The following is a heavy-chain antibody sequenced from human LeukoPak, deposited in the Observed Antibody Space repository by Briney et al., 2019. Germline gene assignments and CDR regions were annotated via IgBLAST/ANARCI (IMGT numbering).Heavy chain of an antibody. CDR3: ANSFETATHFDY. CDR1: GFTFSNHG. J-gene: IGHJ4*02. Sequence: GGSLRLSCAAYGFTFSNHGMHWVRQAPGKGLEWVAVISYDGSNKYYADSVKGRFTISRDNSKNTLYLQMNSLRAEDTAVYYCANSFETATHFDYWGQGTLVTVSS. CDR2: ISYDGSNK. D-gene: IGHD1-26*01. V-gene: IGHV3-30*18.